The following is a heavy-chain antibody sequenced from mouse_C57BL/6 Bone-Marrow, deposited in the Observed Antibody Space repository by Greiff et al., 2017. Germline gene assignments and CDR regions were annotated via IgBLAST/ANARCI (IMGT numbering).Heavy chain of an antibody. CDR2: IYPGDGDT. V-gene: IGHV1-82*01. Sequence: QVQLQQSGPELVKPGASVKISCKASGYAFSSSWMNWVQQRPGKGLEWIGRIYPGDGDTNYNGKFKGKATLTADKSSSTAYMQLSSLTSEDSAVYFCARWRYYFDYWGQGTTLTVSS. CDR3: ARWRYYFDY. J-gene: IGHJ2*01. CDR1: GYAFSSSW.